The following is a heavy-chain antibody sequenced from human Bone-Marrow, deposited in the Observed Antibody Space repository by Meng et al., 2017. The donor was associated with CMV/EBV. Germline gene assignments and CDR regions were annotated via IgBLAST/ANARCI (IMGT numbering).Heavy chain of an antibody. CDR2: ISSSGSTI. Sequence: LSLTCAASGFTFSSYEMNWVRQAPGKGLEWVSYISSSGSTIYYADSVKGRFTISRDNAKNSLYLQLDILRAEDTAVYYCASRNPLYSRDYWGQGTLVADSS. CDR3: ASRNPLYSRDY. CDR1: GFTFSSYE. V-gene: IGHV3-48*03. J-gene: IGHJ4*02. D-gene: IGHD6-13*01.